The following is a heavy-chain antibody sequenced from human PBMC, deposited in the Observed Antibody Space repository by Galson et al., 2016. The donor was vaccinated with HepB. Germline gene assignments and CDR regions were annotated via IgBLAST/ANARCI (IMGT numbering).Heavy chain of an antibody. CDR2: IDWDDDK. J-gene: IGHJ4*02. V-gene: IGHV2-70*04. CDR1: GFSLSTTGVR. CDR3: AWIGFGDSGTFFDY. Sequence: PALVTPTQTLTLTCTFSGFSLSTTGVRVSWIRQPPGKALEWLARIDWDDDKFYSISLRTRLSSSKDTSKNQVVLTMTNMDPVDTATYYCAWIGFGDSGTFFDYWGQGTLGTVSS. D-gene: IGHD2-21*02.